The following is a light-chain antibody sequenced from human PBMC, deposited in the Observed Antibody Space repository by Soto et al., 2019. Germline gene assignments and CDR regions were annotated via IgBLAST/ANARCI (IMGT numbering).Light chain of an antibody. CDR3: SSYTSDSTL. J-gene: IGLJ2*01. CDR2: EVS. V-gene: IGLV2-14*01. CDR1: SSDVGGYNY. Sequence: QSALTQPASVSGSPGQSITISCTGTSSDVGGYNYVSWYQQYPGKAPKLMIYEVSNRPSGVSNRFSGSKSGNTASLTISGLQAEDEADYYCSSYTSDSTLFGGGTKL.